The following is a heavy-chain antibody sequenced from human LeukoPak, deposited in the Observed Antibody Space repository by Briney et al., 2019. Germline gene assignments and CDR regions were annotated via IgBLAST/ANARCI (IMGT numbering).Heavy chain of an antibody. Sequence: SETLSLTCTVSGGSISSYYWSWVRQPPGKGLEWIGFVYYTGSTNYSPSLKSRVTISVDTSKNQFSLKLRSVTAADTAVYYCARGGASSRYFDFWGQGTLVTVSS. V-gene: IGHV4-59*01. CDR3: ARGGASSRYFDF. CDR1: GGSISSYY. D-gene: IGHD6-13*01. CDR2: VYYTGST. J-gene: IGHJ4*02.